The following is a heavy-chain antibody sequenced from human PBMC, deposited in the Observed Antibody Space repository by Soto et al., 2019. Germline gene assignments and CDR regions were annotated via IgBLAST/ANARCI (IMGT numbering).Heavy chain of an antibody. CDR3: ARGLGLGDC. J-gene: IGHJ4*02. CDR1: GYTFSSYY. Sequence: QVQLVQSGAEVKKPGASVKASCKASGYTFSSYYIHWVRQAPAQGLEWIGIINPNGGSTNYAQNCKGRLTVTTDTSTATVYMDLSALTSDDTAMYYCARGLGLGDCSGQRTLVTVSS. V-gene: IGHV1-46*01. CDR2: INPNGGST. D-gene: IGHD3-9*01.